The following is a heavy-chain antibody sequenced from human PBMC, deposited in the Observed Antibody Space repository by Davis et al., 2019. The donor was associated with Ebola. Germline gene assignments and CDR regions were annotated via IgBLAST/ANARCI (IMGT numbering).Heavy chain of an antibody. D-gene: IGHD2-21*01. CDR3: ARGTRFSLWLLSSYSFDM. J-gene: IGHJ3*02. CDR2: INQDGSQK. V-gene: IGHV3-7*01. CDR1: GFTFDDHT. Sequence: GESLKISCAASGFTFDDHTMHWVRQAPGKGLEWVANINQDGSQKSYADSVRGRFTISRDNAKNSLYLQMDSLRAEDTAVYYCARGTRFSLWLLSSYSFDMWGRGTMVTVSS.